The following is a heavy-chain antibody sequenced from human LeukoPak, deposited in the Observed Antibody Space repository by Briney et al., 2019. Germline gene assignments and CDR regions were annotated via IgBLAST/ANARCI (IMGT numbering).Heavy chain of an antibody. V-gene: IGHV4-38-2*02. CDR1: GYSISSGYY. J-gene: IGHJ4*02. Sequence: PSETLSLTCIVSGYSISSGYYWGWIRQPPGKGLEWIGSIYRGGSTHYNPSLTSRVTISVDTSKNQFSLKLNSVTAADTAVYYCASGAYDSSGYYYWGQGTLVPVSS. D-gene: IGHD3-22*01. CDR3: ASGAYDSSGYYY. CDR2: IYRGGST.